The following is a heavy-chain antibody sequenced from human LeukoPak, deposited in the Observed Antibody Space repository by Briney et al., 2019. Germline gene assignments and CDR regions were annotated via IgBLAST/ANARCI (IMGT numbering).Heavy chain of an antibody. CDR2: VNPNSGGT. J-gene: IGHJ3*01. CDR1: GYTFIQLY. CDR3: ATEGYNRNSDSGWTAFYF. D-gene: IGHD5-24*01. Sequence: ALVKVSCKASGYTFIQLYIHWVRQAPGQGLEWMGRVNPNSGGTDYAQIFQGRIIMTRDSSVTTAYVELSRLRSDDTAMYYCATEGYNRNSDSGWTAFYFWGQGTMVTVSS. V-gene: IGHV1-2*06.